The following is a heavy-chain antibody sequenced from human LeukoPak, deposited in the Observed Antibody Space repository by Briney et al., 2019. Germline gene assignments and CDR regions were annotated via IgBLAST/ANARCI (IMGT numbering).Heavy chain of an antibody. CDR3: ARDSYCSGGSCPDYYYYYGMDV. V-gene: IGHV1-46*01. J-gene: IGHJ6*02. CDR1: GYTFPSYY. Sequence: ASVKVSCKASGYTFPSYYMHWVRQAPGQGLEWMGIIHPSGGSTSYPQKFQGRVTMTRDTSTSTVYMELSSLRSEDTAVYYCARDSYCSGGSCPDYYYYYGMDVWGQGTTVTVSS. CDR2: IHPSGGST. D-gene: IGHD2-15*01.